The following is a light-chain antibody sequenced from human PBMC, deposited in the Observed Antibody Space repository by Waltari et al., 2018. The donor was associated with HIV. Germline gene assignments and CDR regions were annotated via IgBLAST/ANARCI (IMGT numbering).Light chain of an antibody. Sequence: EIVMTQSPATLSVSPGERATLPCRASQSVSSNLAWYQQKPGQAPRLLIYGASTRATGIPARFSGSGSGTEFTLTISSLQSEDFAVYYCQQYNNWGFTFGPGTKVDIK. CDR1: QSVSSN. CDR2: GAS. CDR3: QQYNNWGFT. J-gene: IGKJ3*01. V-gene: IGKV3-15*01.